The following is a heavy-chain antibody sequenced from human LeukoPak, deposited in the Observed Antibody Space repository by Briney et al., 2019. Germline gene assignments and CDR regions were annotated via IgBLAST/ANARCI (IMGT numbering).Heavy chain of an antibody. CDR3: ARGIAAAGTAAFDY. D-gene: IGHD6-13*01. CDR1: GFTFSSYS. J-gene: IGHJ4*02. Sequence: GGSLRLSCAASGFTFSSYSMNWVRQTPGKGLEWVSYISSSSSTIYYADSVKGRFTISRDNAKNSLYLQMNSLRAEDTAVYYCARGIAAAGTAAFDYWGQGTLVTVSS. V-gene: IGHV3-48*01. CDR2: ISSSSSTI.